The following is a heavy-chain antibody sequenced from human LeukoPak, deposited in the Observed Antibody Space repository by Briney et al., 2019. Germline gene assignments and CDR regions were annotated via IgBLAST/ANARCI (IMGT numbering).Heavy chain of an antibody. CDR2: ISSSSSYI. V-gene: IGHV3-21*01. CDR3: ARDYYGSGSNDY. Sequence: KPGESLRLSCAASGFTFSSYSMNWVRQAQGKGLEWVSSISSSSSYIYYADSAKGRFTISRDNAKNSLYLQMNSRRAEDTAVYYCARDYYGSGSNDYWGQGTLVTVSS. J-gene: IGHJ4*02. D-gene: IGHD3-10*01. CDR1: GFTFSSYS.